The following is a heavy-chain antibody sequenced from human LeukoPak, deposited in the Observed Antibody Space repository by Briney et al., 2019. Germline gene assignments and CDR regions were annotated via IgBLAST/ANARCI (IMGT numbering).Heavy chain of an antibody. Sequence: ASVKVSCKASGYTFTSYGISWVRQAPGQGLEWMGWISAYNGNTNYAQKLQGRVTMTTDTSTSTAYMELRSLRSDDTAVYYCARSPALGVDRAYEQLVPPDYWGQGTLVTVSS. CDR2: ISAYNGNT. CDR3: ARSPALGVDRAYEQLVPPDY. V-gene: IGHV1-18*01. CDR1: GYTFTSYG. D-gene: IGHD6-13*01. J-gene: IGHJ4*02.